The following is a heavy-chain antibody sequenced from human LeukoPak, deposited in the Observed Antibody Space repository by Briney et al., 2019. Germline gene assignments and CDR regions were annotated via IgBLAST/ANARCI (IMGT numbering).Heavy chain of an antibody. CDR2: INHSGST. CDR1: GGSFSGYY. Sequence: SETLSLTCAVYGGSFSGYYWSWNRQPPGKGLEWIGEINHSGSTNYNPSLKSRVTISVDTSKNQFSLKLSSVTAADTAVYYCARHDDYVGYYYYGMDVWGQGTTVTVSS. CDR3: ARHDDYVGYYYYGMDV. J-gene: IGHJ6*02. D-gene: IGHD3-16*01. V-gene: IGHV4-34*01.